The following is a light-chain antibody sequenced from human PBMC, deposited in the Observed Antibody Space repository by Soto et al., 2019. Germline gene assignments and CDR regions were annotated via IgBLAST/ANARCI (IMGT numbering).Light chain of an antibody. CDR3: QQYYSTPLT. J-gene: IGKJ4*01. CDR1: QSVLYSSNNKNY. Sequence: DIVLTQSPDSLAVSLGARATINCKSSQSVLYSSNNKNYLAWYQQKPGQPPKLLVYWASTRESGVPERFSGSGSGTDFTLTISSLQAEDVAVYYCQQYYSTPLTFGGGTKVEIK. CDR2: WAS. V-gene: IGKV4-1*01.